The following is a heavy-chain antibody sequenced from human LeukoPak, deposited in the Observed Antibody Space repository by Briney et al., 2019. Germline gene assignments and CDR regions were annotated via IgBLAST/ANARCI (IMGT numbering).Heavy chain of an antibody. J-gene: IGHJ4*02. Sequence: GESLRISCKGSGYSFTSYWISWVRQMPGKGLEWMGRIDPSDSYTNYSPSFQGHVTISADKSISTAYLQWSSLKASDTAMYYCARHQYYYGSGTPSLVYWGQGTLVTVSS. V-gene: IGHV5-10-1*01. CDR2: IDPSDSYT. CDR3: ARHQYYYGSGTPSLVY. D-gene: IGHD3-10*01. CDR1: GYSFTSYW.